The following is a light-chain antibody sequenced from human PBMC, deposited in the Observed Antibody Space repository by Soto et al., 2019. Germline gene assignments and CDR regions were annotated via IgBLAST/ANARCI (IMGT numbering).Light chain of an antibody. CDR2: GAS. Sequence: EIVLTQSPGTLSSSPGERATLSCRASQSVSTNYVAWYQQKPGQAPRLLIYGASSRASGIPDRFRGSGSGTDFTLTISRLEPEDFAVYYCQQYANSHGTFGQGTKVDIK. V-gene: IGKV3-20*01. CDR1: QSVSTNY. J-gene: IGKJ1*01. CDR3: QQYANSHGT.